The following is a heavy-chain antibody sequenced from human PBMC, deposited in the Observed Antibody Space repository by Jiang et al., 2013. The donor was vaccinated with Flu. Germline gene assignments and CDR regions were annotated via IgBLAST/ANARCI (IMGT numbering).Heavy chain of an antibody. D-gene: IGHD1-20*01. CDR3: VKGTPRITGTTGFDY. CDR1: GFTFSIYA. Sequence: QLLESGGGLVQPGGSLRLSCSASGFTFSIYAMHWVRQAPGKGLEYVSAISGNGGSTYYADSVKGRFTISRDNSKNTLYLQMSSLRVEDTAVYFCVKGTPRITGTTGFDYWGQGTLVTVSS. CDR2: ISGNGGST. V-gene: IGHV3-64D*06. J-gene: IGHJ4*02.